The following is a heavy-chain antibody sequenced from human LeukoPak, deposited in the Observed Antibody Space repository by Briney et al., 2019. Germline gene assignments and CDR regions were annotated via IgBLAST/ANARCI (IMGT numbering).Heavy chain of an antibody. CDR2: IIPIFGTA. Sequence: SVKVSCKASGGTFSSYAISWVRQAPGQGLEWMGGIIPIFGTANYAQKFQGRVTITADESTSTAYMELSSLRSEDTAVYYCARGGVVVTATPVDYWGQGTLVTVSS. D-gene: IGHD2-21*02. J-gene: IGHJ4*02. CDR3: ARGGVVVTATPVDY. V-gene: IGHV1-69*01. CDR1: GGTFSSYA.